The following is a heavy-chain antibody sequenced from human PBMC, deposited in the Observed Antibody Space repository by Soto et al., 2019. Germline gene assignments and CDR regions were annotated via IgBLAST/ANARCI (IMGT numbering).Heavy chain of an antibody. CDR2: IYYSGST. J-gene: IGHJ5*02. CDR3: ARVVWGYFDWLLRWFDP. CDR1: GGSISSYY. V-gene: IGHV4-59*01. Sequence: SETLSLTCTVSGGSISSYYWSWIRQPPGKGLEWIGYIYYSGSTNYNPSLKSRVTISVDTSKNQFSLKLSSVTAADTAVYYCARVVWGYFDWLLRWFDPWGQGTLVTVSS. D-gene: IGHD3-9*01.